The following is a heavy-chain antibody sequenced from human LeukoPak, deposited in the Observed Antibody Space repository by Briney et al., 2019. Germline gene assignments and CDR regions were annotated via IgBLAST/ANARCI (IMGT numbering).Heavy chain of an antibody. J-gene: IGHJ3*02. V-gene: IGHV4-59*08. CDR1: GDSIRSYY. CDR3: ARQQQLPAFDI. D-gene: IGHD6-13*01. Sequence: SETLSLTCTVSGDSIRSYYWSWIRQPPGKGLEWIGSIYYSGSTYYNPSLKSRVTISVDTSKNQFSLKLASVTAADTAVYYCARQQQLPAFDIWGQGTMVTVSS. CDR2: IYYSGST.